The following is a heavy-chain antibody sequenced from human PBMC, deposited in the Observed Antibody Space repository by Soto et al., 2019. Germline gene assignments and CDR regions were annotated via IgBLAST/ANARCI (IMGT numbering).Heavy chain of an antibody. V-gene: IGHV1-8*01. Sequence: EASVKVSCKDSGYTLTSYDINWVRQATGQGLEWMGWMNPNSGNTGYAQKFQGRVTMTRNTSISTAYMELSSLRSEDTAVYYCATGPVAAAGPQYYYYYMDVWGKGTTVTVSS. D-gene: IGHD6-13*01. CDR1: GYTLTSYD. J-gene: IGHJ6*03. CDR3: ATGPVAAAGPQYYYYYMDV. CDR2: MNPNSGNT.